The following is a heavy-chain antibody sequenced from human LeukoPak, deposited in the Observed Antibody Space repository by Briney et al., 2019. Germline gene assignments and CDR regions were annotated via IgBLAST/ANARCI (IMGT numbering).Heavy chain of an antibody. CDR1: GSTFSSYS. Sequence: GGSLRLSCAASGSTFSSYSMNWVRQAPGKGLEWVSYISSSSSTIYYADSVKGRFTISRDNAKNSLYLQMNSLRDEDTAVYYCARDQGYYDSSGYSFSDAFDIWGQGTMVTVSS. CDR2: ISSSSSTI. J-gene: IGHJ3*02. CDR3: ARDQGYYDSSGYSFSDAFDI. D-gene: IGHD3-22*01. V-gene: IGHV3-48*02.